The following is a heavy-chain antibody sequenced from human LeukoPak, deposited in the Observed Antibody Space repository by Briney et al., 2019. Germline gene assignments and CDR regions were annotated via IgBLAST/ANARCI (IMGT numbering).Heavy chain of an antibody. CDR1: GYSFTSYW. Sequence: GESLKISCKGSGYSFTSYWIGWVRQMPGKGLEWMGIIYPGDSDTRYSPSFQGQVTISADKSISTAYLQWSSLKTSDTSMYYCARHSFGNRNDGPFDYRGQGTLVTVSS. J-gene: IGHJ4*02. CDR2: IYPGDSDT. D-gene: IGHD1-1*01. CDR3: ARHSFGNRNDGPFDY. V-gene: IGHV5-51*01.